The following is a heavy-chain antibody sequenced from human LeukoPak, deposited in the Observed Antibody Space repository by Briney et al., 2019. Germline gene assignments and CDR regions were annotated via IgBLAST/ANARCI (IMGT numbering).Heavy chain of an antibody. Sequence: GGSLKLSCAAPGFTFTDHYMSWIRQAPGKGLEWISYIDNSGGTMYYADSVEGRFTASRDNAKNSLYLQTNSLRAEDTAVYYCARGAGPLFDPWGQGTLVTVSS. CDR3: ARGAGPLFDP. V-gene: IGHV3-11*01. CDR2: IDNSGGTM. CDR1: GFTFTDHY. J-gene: IGHJ5*02.